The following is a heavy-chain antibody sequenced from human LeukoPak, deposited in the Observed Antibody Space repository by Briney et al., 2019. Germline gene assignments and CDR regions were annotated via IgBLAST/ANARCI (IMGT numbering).Heavy chain of an antibody. D-gene: IGHD1-26*01. Sequence: GGSLRLSCAASGFTSSSSSMNWVRQAPGKGLEWVSSISSSSTFMYYADSLKGRFTISRDNAKNSLYLQMDSLRAEDTAVYYCARDGRGFDYWGQGTLVTVSS. V-gene: IGHV3-21*01. CDR2: ISSSSTFM. CDR3: ARDGRGFDY. CDR1: GFTSSSSS. J-gene: IGHJ4*02.